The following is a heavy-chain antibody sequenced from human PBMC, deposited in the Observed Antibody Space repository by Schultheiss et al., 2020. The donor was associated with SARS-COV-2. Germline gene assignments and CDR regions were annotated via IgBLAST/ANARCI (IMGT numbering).Heavy chain of an antibody. CDR2: IYSTGST. CDR3: AQQLVPYYFDY. V-gene: IGHV4-59*01. CDR1: GGSISSYY. J-gene: IGHJ4*02. Sequence: SETLSLTCTVSGGSISSYYWSWIRQPPGKGLEWIGYIYSTGSTNYNPSLKSRVTISVDTSKNQFSLKLSSVTAADTAVYYCAQQLVPYYFDYWGQGTLVTVSS. D-gene: IGHD6-13*01.